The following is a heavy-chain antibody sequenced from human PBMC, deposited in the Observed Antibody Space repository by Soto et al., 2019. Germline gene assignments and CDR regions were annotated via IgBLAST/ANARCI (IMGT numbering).Heavy chain of an antibody. V-gene: IGHV3-9*01. D-gene: IGHD3-16*01. Sequence: GGSLRLSCAVSGFTFDDNAMHWVRQAPEKGLEWVSGINWKRNIGYSDSVKGRFTISRDNAENSLYLQMISLRAEDAALYYCSVSQDGGGWTTFIYWGQGTQVTVSS. J-gene: IGHJ4*02. CDR2: INWKRNI. CDR3: SVSQDGGGWTTFIY. CDR1: GFTFDDNA.